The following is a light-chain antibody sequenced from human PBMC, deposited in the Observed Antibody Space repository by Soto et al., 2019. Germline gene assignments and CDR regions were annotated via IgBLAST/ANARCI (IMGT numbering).Light chain of an antibody. Sequence: VMTPTPAPLSVSPGERATLSCRASQSVSSNLAWYQQKPGQAPRLLIYGASTRATGIPARFSGSGSGTEFTLTISIRQSEDFAIYYCHHRTNGTGVPFGGGTK. V-gene: IGKV3-15*01. CDR3: HHRTNGTGVP. CDR1: QSVSSN. CDR2: GAS. J-gene: IGKJ4*01.